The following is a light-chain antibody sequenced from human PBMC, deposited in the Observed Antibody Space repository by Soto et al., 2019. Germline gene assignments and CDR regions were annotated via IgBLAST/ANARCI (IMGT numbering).Light chain of an antibody. CDR1: QSISSW. CDR2: KAS. J-gene: IGKJ4*01. Sequence: DLEMTQSPPALSASVGDRVTITCRASQSISSWLAWYQQKPGKAPKLLIYKASSLDSVVPSRFSGSGSGTEFTLTISSLQPDDFATYYCQQYHSYPLTFGGGTKVEI. V-gene: IGKV1-5*03. CDR3: QQYHSYPLT.